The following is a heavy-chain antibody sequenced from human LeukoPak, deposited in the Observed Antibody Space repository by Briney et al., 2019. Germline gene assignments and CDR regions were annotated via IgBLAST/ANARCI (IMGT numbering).Heavy chain of an antibody. CDR3: ARPLIAAAFDL. J-gene: IGHJ2*01. V-gene: IGHV4-34*01. Sequence: SETLSLTCAVYGGSFSGYYWSWIRQPPGKGLEWIGEINHSGSTNYNPSLKSRVTISVDTSKNQFSLKLSSVTAADTAVYYCARPLIAAAFDLWGRGTLVTVSS. CDR1: GGSFSGYY. CDR2: INHSGST. D-gene: IGHD6-13*01.